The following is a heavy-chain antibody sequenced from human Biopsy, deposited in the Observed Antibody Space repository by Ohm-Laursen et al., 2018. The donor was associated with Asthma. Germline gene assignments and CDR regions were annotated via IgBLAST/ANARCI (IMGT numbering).Heavy chain of an antibody. CDR2: VYWTGST. J-gene: IGHJ4*02. D-gene: IGHD6-19*01. V-gene: IGHV4-59*07. CDR3: VRAVKNEQWLAPFDY. CDR1: GGSISSFY. Sequence: SDTLSLTCCVYGGSISSFYWSWIRQSPEKGLEWMGYVYWTGSTNYNPSLKSRITMSVDTSKNRMFLELTSVTAADTAIYYCVRAVKNEQWLAPFDYWGQGKPVTV.